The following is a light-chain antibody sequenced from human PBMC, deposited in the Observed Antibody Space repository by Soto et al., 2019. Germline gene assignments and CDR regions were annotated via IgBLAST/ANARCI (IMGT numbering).Light chain of an antibody. CDR2: GAS. CDR1: QSVSSSY. J-gene: IGKJ5*01. V-gene: IGKV3-20*01. CDR3: RQYGSSPPPIT. Sequence: EIVLTQSPGTLSLSPGERATLSCRASQSVSSSYLAWYQQKPGQAPRLLIYGASSRATGITDRFSGSGSGTDFTLTISRLEPEDFAVYYCRQYGSSPPPITVGEATRLEIK.